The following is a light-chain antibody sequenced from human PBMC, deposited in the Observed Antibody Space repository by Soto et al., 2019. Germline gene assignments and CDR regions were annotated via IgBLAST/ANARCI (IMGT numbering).Light chain of an antibody. Sequence: DIQMTQSPSTLSASVGDRVTITCRASQSITIWLAWYQQKPGKAPKLLIFDASSLESGVPSRFSGSGSGTEFTLTTSSLQPDDFATYYCQQYNSYSWTFGQGTKVDIK. CDR1: QSITIW. J-gene: IGKJ1*01. CDR2: DAS. CDR3: QQYNSYSWT. V-gene: IGKV1-5*01.